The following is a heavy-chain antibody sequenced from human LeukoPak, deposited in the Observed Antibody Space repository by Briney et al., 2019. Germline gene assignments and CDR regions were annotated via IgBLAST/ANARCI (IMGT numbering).Heavy chain of an antibody. Sequence: GGSLRLSCAASGFTFSSYAMSWVREAPGKGLEWVSAISGSGGSTYYADSVKGRFTISRDNSKNTLYLQMNSLRAEDTAVYYCAKSEGYSYGSGYAFDIWGQGTMVTVSS. CDR2: ISGSGGST. V-gene: IGHV3-23*01. D-gene: IGHD5-18*01. CDR3: AKSEGYSYGSGYAFDI. J-gene: IGHJ3*02. CDR1: GFTFSSYA.